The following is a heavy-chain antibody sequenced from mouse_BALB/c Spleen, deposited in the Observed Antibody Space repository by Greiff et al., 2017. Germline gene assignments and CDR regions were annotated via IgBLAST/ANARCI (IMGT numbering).Heavy chain of an antibody. CDR2: INSNGGST. J-gene: IGHJ3*01. D-gene: IGHD2-1*01. V-gene: IGHV5-6-3*01. CDR1: GFTFSSYG. CDR3: ARVGNSPFAY. Sequence: LVESGGGLVQPGGSLKLSCAASGFTFSSYGMSWVRQTPDKRLELVATINSNGGSTYYPDSVKGRFTISRDNAKNTLYLQMSSLKSEDTAMYYCARVGNSPFAYWGQGTLVTVSA.